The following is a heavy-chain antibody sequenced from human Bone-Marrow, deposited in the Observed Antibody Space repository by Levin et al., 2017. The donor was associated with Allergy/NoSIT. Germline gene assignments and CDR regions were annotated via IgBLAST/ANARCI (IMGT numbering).Heavy chain of an antibody. Sequence: SGPTLVKPTQTLTLTCTVSGLSLSTSRVGVGWIRQPPGKALEWLALIYWDDDKRYSPSLKSRLTITKDTSKNQVVLTMSNMDPVDTATYYCAHGTYYDSNGYNPPFDHWGQGTLVTVSS. D-gene: IGHD3-22*01. J-gene: IGHJ4*02. V-gene: IGHV2-5*02. CDR2: IYWDDDK. CDR1: GLSLSTSRVG. CDR3: AHGTYYDSNGYNPPFDH.